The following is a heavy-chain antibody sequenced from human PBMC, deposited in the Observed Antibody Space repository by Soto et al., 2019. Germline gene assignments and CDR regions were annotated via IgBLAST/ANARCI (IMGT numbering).Heavy chain of an antibody. J-gene: IGHJ5*01. Sequence: GGSLRLSCAASGFTFNNYWMSWVRQAPGKGLEWVANIKEDGSEKYYVASVKGRFTISRDNAKNSVFLQMTSPRAEDTAVYFCARDRVRATTSWFDSWGQGALVTVSS. D-gene: IGHD1-26*01. CDR3: ARDRVRATTSWFDS. CDR1: GFTFNNYW. CDR2: IKEDGSEK. V-gene: IGHV3-7*01.